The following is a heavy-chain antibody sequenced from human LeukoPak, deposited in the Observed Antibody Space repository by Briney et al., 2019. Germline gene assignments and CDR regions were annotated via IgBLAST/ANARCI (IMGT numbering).Heavy chain of an antibody. CDR1: GGSITSYY. J-gene: IGHJ4*02. V-gene: IGHV4-34*01. CDR2: INHSGSA. CDR3: ARARRDSGFYKVDY. Sequence: SETLSLTCTVSGGSITSYYWSWIRQPPGKGLEWIGEINHSGSANYNPSLKSRVTLSIDKSKNQFSLNLNSVTAADTAVYYCARARRDSGFYKVDYWGQGTLVTVSS. D-gene: IGHD3-3*01.